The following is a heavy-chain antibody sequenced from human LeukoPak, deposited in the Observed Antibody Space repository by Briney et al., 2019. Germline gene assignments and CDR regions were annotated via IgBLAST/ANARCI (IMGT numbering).Heavy chain of an antibody. V-gene: IGHV3-7*01. CDR2: IKQDGSEK. CDR1: GFRVSGYW. D-gene: IGHD6-13*01. Sequence: GGSLRLSCAVSGFRVSGYWMTWVRQAPGKGLEWVANIKQDGSEKNYVDSVKGRFTIPRDNAENSLFLQMNSLRVEDTAVYYCAREWQGGIAAAGTRIEGDYWGHGTLVAVSS. J-gene: IGHJ4*03. CDR3: AREWQGGIAAAGTRIEGDY.